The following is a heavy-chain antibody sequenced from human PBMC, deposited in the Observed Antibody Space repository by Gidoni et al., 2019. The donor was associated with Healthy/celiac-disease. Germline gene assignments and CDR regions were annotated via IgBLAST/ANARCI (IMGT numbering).Heavy chain of an antibody. V-gene: IGHV3-21*01. CDR2: MSSSSSYI. J-gene: IGHJ6*03. D-gene: IGHD4-4*01. CDR3: ARVIQYPPYYYYYYMDV. CDR1: GCTCISYS. Sequence: EVQLVESGGGLVKPGGSLRLPGAASGCTCISYSMNWVRQAPGQGLAWVSSMSSSSSYIYYADSVKGRFTISRDNAKNSLYLQMNSLRAEDTAVYYCARVIQYPPYYYYYYMDVWGKGTTVTVSS.